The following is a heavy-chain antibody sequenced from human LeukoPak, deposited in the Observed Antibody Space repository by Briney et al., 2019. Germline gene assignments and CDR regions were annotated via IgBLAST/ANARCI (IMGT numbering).Heavy chain of an antibody. J-gene: IGHJ4*02. CDR2: IVVGSGNT. V-gene: IGHV1-58*02. CDR1: GFTFTSSA. D-gene: IGHD5-24*01. Sequence: ASVKVSCKASGFTFTSSAMQWVRQARGQRLEWIGWIVVGSGNTNYTQKFQERVTNTRDMSTSTAYMELSSLRSEDTAVYYCAALGDGYNRVYWGQGTLVTVSS. CDR3: AALGDGYNRVY.